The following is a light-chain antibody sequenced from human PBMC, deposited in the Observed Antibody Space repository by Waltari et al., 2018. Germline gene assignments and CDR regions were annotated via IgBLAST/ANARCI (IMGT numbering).Light chain of an antibody. J-gene: IGLJ3*02. CDR2: EDR. CDR3: RSYDSSNQVWV. V-gene: IGLV6-57*01. Sequence: QRPGSSTATVVYEDRQSPSGVLDRFSGSVDSYSNSASLNIYGLEAEDEADYYCRSYDSSNQVWVFGGGTKLTVL.